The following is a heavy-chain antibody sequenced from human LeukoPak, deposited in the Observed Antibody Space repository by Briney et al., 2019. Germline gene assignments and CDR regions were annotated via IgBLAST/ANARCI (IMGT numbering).Heavy chain of an antibody. Sequence: GGSLRLSCAASGFTFSIYGMTWVRQAPGKGLEWVSSISNSSSYIYYAGSLKGRSTISRDNAENSLYLQMNSLRAEDTAVYYCARIAAAGTEDYGMDVWGTGTTVTVSS. CDR3: ARIAAAGTEDYGMDV. J-gene: IGHJ6*04. V-gene: IGHV3-21*01. CDR2: ISNSSSYI. CDR1: GFTFSIYG. D-gene: IGHD6-13*01.